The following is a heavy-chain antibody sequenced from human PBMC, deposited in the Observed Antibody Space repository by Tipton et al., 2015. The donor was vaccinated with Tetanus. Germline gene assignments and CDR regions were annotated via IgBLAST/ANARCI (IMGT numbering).Heavy chain of an antibody. Sequence: VQLVQSGGGLVQPGGSLRLSCAASGFTFSNFWMTWVRQAPGKGLGWVASIKPDGSEKGYMDSVKGRFTISRDNAKSSLYLQMNSLRAEDTAFYFCARDPIDTAMAADYWGQGALVTVSS. CDR3: ARDPIDTAMAADY. CDR1: GFTFSNFW. V-gene: IGHV3-7*01. J-gene: IGHJ4*02. D-gene: IGHD5-18*01. CDR2: IKPDGSEK.